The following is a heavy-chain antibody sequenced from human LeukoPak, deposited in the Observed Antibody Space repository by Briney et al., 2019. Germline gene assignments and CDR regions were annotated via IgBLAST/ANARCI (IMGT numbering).Heavy chain of an antibody. CDR3: TTYTSGSSYY. Sequence: GGPLRLSCAASGFTFSNAWMSWVRQAPGKGLEWAGRIKSQTDGGTTEYASAVKGRFTISRDDSKSTLFLQMNSLKTEDTAIYYCTTYTSGSSYYWGQGTLVTVSS. CDR2: IKSQTDGGTT. CDR1: GFTFSNAW. J-gene: IGHJ4*02. V-gene: IGHV3-15*01. D-gene: IGHD1-26*01.